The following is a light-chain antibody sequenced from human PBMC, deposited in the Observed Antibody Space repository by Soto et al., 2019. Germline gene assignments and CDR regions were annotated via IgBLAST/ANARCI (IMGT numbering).Light chain of an antibody. J-gene: IGLJ1*01. CDR1: SSDVGGYNF. Sequence: QSALTQPPSASGSPGQSVTISCTGTSSDVGGYNFVSWYQHHPGKAPKLMTYEVSKRPSGVPDRFSGSESGNTASLTVSGLQAEDEADYYCSSYAGNYNYVFGSGTKLTVL. CDR2: EVS. V-gene: IGLV2-8*01. CDR3: SSYAGNYNYV.